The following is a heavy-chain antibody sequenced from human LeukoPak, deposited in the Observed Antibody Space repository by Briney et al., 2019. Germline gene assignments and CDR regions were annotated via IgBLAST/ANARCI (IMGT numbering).Heavy chain of an antibody. CDR1: GGSFSGYY. CDR2: INHSGST. CDR3: ARGRARPGIDY. Sequence: SETLSLTCAVYGGSFSGYYWSWIRQPPGKGLEWIGEINHSGSTNYNPSLKSRVTISVDTPKNQFSLKLSSVTAADTAVYYCARGRARPGIDYWGQGTLVTVSS. V-gene: IGHV4-34*01. D-gene: IGHD6-6*01. J-gene: IGHJ4*02.